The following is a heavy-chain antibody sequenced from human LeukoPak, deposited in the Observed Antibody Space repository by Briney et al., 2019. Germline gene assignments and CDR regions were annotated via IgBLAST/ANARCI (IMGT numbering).Heavy chain of an antibody. CDR2: IYHSGST. CDR1: GGSISSSNW. V-gene: IGHV4-4*02. Sequence: SETLSLTCAVSGGSISSSNWWSWVRQPPGKGLEWIGEIYHSGSTNYNPSLKSRVTISVDKSKNQFSLKLSSVTAADTAVYYCARKGLGMATTFDYWGQGTLVTVSS. J-gene: IGHJ4*02. D-gene: IGHD5-24*01. CDR3: ARKGLGMATTFDY.